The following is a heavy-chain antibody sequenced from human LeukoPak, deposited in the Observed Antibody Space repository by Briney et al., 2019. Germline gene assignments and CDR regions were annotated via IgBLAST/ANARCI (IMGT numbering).Heavy chain of an antibody. CDR1: GNYW. J-gene: IGHJ4*02. D-gene: IGHD2/OR15-2a*01. Sequence: PGGSLRPSCAASGNYWMHWVRQAPGKGLVWVSHINSDGSWTSYADSVKGRFTISKDNAKNTVYLQMSSLRAEDTAVYYCVSFYETCWGRGTLVTVSS. V-gene: IGHV3-74*01. CDR2: INSDGSWT. CDR3: VSFYETC.